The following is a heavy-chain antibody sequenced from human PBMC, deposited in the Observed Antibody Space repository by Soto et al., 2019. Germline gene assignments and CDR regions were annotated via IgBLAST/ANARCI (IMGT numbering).Heavy chain of an antibody. Sequence: GAPVKGSCKASGYTFTSYCINWVRQAPGQGLEWMGWISAYNGNTNYAQKLQGRVTMTTDTSTSTAYMELRSLRSDDTAVYYCARLVAAFDIWGQGTMVTVSS. J-gene: IGHJ3*02. V-gene: IGHV1-18*01. CDR1: GYTFTSYC. CDR2: ISAYNGNT. D-gene: IGHD2-15*01. CDR3: ARLVAAFDI.